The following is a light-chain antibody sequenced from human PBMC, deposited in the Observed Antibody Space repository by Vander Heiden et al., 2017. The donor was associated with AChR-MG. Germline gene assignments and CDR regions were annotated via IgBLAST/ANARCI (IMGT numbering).Light chain of an antibody. CDR2: DVR. J-gene: IGLJ1*01. CDR3: TSFTTINTYV. CDR1: SSDIGRYNY. Sequence: QSALTQPASVSGSPGQSITISCTGTSSDIGRYNYVSWYQQHPGKVPKLLIYDVRNRPSGVSTRCSGSKSGNTASLTISGLQAEDEADYYCTSFTTINTYVFGTGTEVTVL. V-gene: IGLV2-14*01.